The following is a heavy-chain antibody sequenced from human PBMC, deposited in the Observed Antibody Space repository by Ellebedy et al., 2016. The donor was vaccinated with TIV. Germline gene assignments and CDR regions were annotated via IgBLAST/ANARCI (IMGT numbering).Heavy chain of an antibody. Sequence: GESLKISCAASGFTFSSYSMNWVRQAPGKGLEWVSSISSSSSYIYYADSVKGRFTISRDNAKNSLYLQMNSLRAEGTAVYYCAKSLYYYGSGSYYYYYGMDVWGQGTTVTVSS. V-gene: IGHV3-21*04. CDR1: GFTFSSYS. D-gene: IGHD3-10*01. CDR2: ISSSSSYI. J-gene: IGHJ6*02. CDR3: AKSLYYYGSGSYYYYYGMDV.